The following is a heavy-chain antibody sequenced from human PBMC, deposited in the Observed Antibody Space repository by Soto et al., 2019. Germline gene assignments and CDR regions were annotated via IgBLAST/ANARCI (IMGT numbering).Heavy chain of an antibody. CDR2: SRDKTQGYST. J-gene: IGHJ4*02. CDR3: VRATYFSDSSGYTRCLDY. V-gene: IGHV3-72*01. Sequence: PXGSLRLSCAGSGFTLSDHSIDWVRQAPGKGLEWVGRSRDKTQGYSTTYAASVKGKVTASRDESKNSAYLQMNSLKTEDTAVYYCVRATYFSDSSGYTRCLDYWGQGTLVTVSS. D-gene: IGHD3-22*01. CDR1: GFTLSDHS.